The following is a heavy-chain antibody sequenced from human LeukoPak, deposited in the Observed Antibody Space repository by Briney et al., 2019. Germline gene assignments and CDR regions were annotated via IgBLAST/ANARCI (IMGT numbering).Heavy chain of an antibody. J-gene: IGHJ4*02. D-gene: IGHD5-24*01. CDR3: ARAAGEMATIRY. Sequence: GGSLRLSCEASGFTFSSYSMNWVRQAPGKGLEWVSSISSSSSYIYYADSVKGRFTISRDNAKNSLYLQMNSLRAEDTAVYYCARAAGEMATIRYWGQGTLVTVSS. CDR2: ISSSSSYI. CDR1: GFTFSSYS. V-gene: IGHV3-21*01.